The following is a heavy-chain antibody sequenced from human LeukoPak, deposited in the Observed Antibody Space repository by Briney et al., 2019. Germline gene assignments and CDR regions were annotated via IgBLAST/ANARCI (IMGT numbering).Heavy chain of an antibody. CDR1: GYTFTGYY. J-gene: IGHJ5*02. V-gene: IGHV1-2*02. Sequence: ASVKVSCKASGYTFTGYYMHWVRQAPGQGLEWMGWINPNSGGTNYAQKFQGRVTMTRDTSISTAYMELSRLRSDDTAVYYCAGGLWSGYNWFDPWGRGPLVTVSS. D-gene: IGHD3-3*01. CDR2: INPNSGGT. CDR3: AGGLWSGYNWFDP.